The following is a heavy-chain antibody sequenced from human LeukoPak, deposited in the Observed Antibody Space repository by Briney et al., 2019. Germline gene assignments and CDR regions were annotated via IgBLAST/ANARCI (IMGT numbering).Heavy chain of an antibody. Sequence: PGGSLRLSCAASGFTFSNYAMSWVRQAPGKGLELVSATSGSGTHTYYADSVKGRFTLSRDNSKNMVYLQMNSLRAADTAVYYCAKVADSGLGFWVFNPWGQGTRVTVSS. J-gene: IGHJ5*02. D-gene: IGHD6-19*01. V-gene: IGHV3-23*01. CDR2: TSGSGTHT. CDR1: GFTFSNYA. CDR3: AKVADSGLGFWVFNP.